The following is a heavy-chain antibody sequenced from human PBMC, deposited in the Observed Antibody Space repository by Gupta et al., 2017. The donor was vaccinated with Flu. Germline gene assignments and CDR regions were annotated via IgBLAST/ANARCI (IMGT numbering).Heavy chain of an antibody. CDR2: IIPKFDTP. V-gene: IGHV1-69*06. CDR3: ARDYDGTGTYYYYYFGMDV. J-gene: IGHJ6*02. Sequence: QVQLVQSGAEVKKPGSSVKVSCKASGGTFRSNAISWVRQAPGQGLEWMGGIIPKFDTPNYAQKFQGRVTITADKSTSTAYMELSSLRSEDTAVYYCARDYDGTGTYYYYYFGMDVWGQGTTVTVSS. D-gene: IGHD3-22*01. CDR1: GGTFRSNA.